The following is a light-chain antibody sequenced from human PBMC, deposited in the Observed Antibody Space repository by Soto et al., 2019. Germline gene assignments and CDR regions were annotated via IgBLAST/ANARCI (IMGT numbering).Light chain of an antibody. Sequence: DIQMTQSPSTLSASVGDGVTITCRASQSISDWLAWYQQKPGKAPNLLIYKASSLESGVPSRFSGSGSGTEFTLTISSLQPDDIATYYCQYYKSYSYTFGQGTKLEIK. J-gene: IGKJ2*01. CDR3: QYYKSYSYT. CDR1: QSISDW. V-gene: IGKV1-5*03. CDR2: KAS.